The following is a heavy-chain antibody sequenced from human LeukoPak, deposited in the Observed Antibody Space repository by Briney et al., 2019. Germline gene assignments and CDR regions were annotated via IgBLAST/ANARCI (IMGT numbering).Heavy chain of an antibody. CDR3: ARDHRVTPSAFDI. CDR1: GGSISSYY. CDR2: IYYSGST. D-gene: IGHD4-23*01. Sequence: SETLSLTCTVSGGSISSYYWSWIRQPPGKGLEWIGYIYYSGSTNYNPSLKSRVTISVDTSKNQFSLKLSSVTAADTAVYYCARDHRVTPSAFDIWGQGTMVTVSS. V-gene: IGHV4-59*01. J-gene: IGHJ3*02.